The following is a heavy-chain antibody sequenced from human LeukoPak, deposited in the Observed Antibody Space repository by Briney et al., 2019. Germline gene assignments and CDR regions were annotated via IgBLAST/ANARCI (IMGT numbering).Heavy chain of an antibody. V-gene: IGHV4-59*01. D-gene: IGHD3-22*01. Sequence: SETLSLTCTVSGGSISSYYWSWIRQPPGKGLEWIGYIYYSGSTNYNPSLKSRVTISVDTSKNQLSLKLSSVTAADTAVYYCARDDYYEGGFDYWGQGTLVTVPS. J-gene: IGHJ4*02. CDR1: GGSISSYY. CDR3: ARDDYYEGGFDY. CDR2: IYYSGST.